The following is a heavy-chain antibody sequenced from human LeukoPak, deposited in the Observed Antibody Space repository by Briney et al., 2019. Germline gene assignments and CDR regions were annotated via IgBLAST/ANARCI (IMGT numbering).Heavy chain of an antibody. J-gene: IGHJ4*02. V-gene: IGHV5-51*01. CDR1: GYSFTNYW. Sequence: PGESLKISCKGSGYSFTNYWIGWVRQMPGKGLEWMGIIYPGDSDTRYSPSFQGQVTISADKSISTAYLQWSSLKASDTAMYYCARQHDSSGWYVHFDYWGQGTLVTVSS. CDR3: ARQHDSSGWYVHFDY. CDR2: IYPGDSDT. D-gene: IGHD6-19*01.